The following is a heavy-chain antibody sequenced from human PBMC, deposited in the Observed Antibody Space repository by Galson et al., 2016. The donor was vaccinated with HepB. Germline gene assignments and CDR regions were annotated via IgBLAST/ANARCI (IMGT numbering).Heavy chain of an antibody. J-gene: IGHJ4*02. CDR1: GGTFSSYA. CDR2: IIPGLGTA. Sequence: SGAEVKKPGESLRISCKASGGTFSSYAISWVRQAPGQGLEWMGGIIPGLGTANYAQKFQGRVTIIADESTNIAYMEVSSLRSEDTAVYYCARKADSSGHYLPQPFDYWGQGTLVTVSS. CDR3: ARKADSSGHYLPQPFDY. V-gene: IGHV1-69*01. D-gene: IGHD3-22*01.